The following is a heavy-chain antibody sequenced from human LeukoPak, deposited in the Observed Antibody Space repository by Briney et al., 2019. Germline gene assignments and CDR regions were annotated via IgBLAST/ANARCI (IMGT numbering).Heavy chain of an antibody. V-gene: IGHV3-48*03. CDR3: ARETYSYDSSGYYYPSGFDY. J-gene: IGHJ4*02. CDR1: GFTFSSYE. D-gene: IGHD3-22*01. Sequence: GGSLRLSCAASGFTFSSYEMNWVRQAPGKGLEWVSYISSSGITIYYADSVKGRFTISRDNAKNSLYLQMNSLRAEDTAVYYCARETYSYDSSGYYYPSGFDYWGQGTLVTVSS. CDR2: ISSSGITI.